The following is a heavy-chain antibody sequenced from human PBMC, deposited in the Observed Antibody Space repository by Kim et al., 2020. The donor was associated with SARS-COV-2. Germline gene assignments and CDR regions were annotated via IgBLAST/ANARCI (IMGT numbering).Heavy chain of an antibody. J-gene: IGHJ6*02. D-gene: IGHD6-13*01. CDR3: ARRGPGAAAGSHPNYYYYGMDV. V-gene: IGHV3-74*01. CDR1: GFTFSSYW. Sequence: LSLTCAASGFTFSSYWMHWVRQAPGKGLVWVSRINSDGSSTSYADSVKGRFTISRDNAKNTLYLQMNSLRAEDTAVYYCARRGPGAAAGSHPNYYYYGMDVWGPGTTVTVSS. CDR2: INSDGSST.